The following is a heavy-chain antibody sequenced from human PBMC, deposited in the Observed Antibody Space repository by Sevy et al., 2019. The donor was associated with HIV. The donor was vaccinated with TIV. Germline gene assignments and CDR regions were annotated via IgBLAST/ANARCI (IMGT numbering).Heavy chain of an antibody. V-gene: IGHV1-69*13. CDR3: ARALYYYDSSAYQAYYFDY. CDR1: GGTFSSYA. Sequence: ASVKVSCKASGGTFSSYAISWVRQAPGQGLEWMGGIIPIFGTANYAQKFLGRVTITADESTSTAYMELSSLRSEDTAVYYCARALYYYDSSAYQAYYFDYWGQGTLVTVSS. D-gene: IGHD3-22*01. J-gene: IGHJ4*02. CDR2: IIPIFGTA.